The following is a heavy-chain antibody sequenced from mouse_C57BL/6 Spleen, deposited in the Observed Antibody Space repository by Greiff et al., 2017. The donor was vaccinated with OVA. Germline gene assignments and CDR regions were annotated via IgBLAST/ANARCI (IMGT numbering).Heavy chain of an antibody. V-gene: IGHV5-17*01. Sequence: EVMLVESGGGLVKPGGSLKLSCAASGFTFSDYGMHWVRQAPEKGLEWVAYISSGSSTIYYADTVKGRFTISRDNAKNTLFLQMTSLRSEDAAMYYCAKTGTFYYFDYWGQGTTLTVSS. J-gene: IGHJ2*01. CDR1: GFTFSDYG. D-gene: IGHD4-1*01. CDR2: ISSGSSTI. CDR3: AKTGTFYYFDY.